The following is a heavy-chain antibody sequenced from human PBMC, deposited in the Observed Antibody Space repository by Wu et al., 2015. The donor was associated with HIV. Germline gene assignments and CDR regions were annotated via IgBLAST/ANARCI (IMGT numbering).Heavy chain of an antibody. D-gene: IGHD3-10*01. J-gene: IGHJ6*02. V-gene: IGHV1-69*13. Sequence: QVQLVQSGAEVKKPGSSVKVSCKASGGTFSSYAISWVRQAPGQGLEWMGRIIPIFGTANYAQKFQGRVTITADESTSTAYMELSSLRSEDTAVYYCARVKYYGSGSYYNHYYYGMDVWGQGTTGHRLL. CDR3: ARVKYYGSGSYYNHYYYGMDV. CDR1: GGTFSSYA. CDR2: IIPIFGTA.